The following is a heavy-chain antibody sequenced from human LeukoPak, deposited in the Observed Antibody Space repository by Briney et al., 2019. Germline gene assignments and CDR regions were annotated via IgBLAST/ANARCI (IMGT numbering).Heavy chain of an antibody. J-gene: IGHJ4*02. CDR2: ISTSNSYI. Sequence: GGSLRLSCAASGFTFSSYSMNWVRQAPGQGLEWVSSISTSNSYIYYADSVKGRFTISRDNTKNSLYLQMNSLRAEDTAVYYCARVEAAAVHLNYWGQGTLVTVSS. CDR3: ARVEAAAVHLNY. D-gene: IGHD6-13*01. V-gene: IGHV3-21*01. CDR1: GFTFSSYS.